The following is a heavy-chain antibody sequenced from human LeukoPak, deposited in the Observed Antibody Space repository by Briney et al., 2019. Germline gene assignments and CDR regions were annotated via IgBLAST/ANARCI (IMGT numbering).Heavy chain of an antibody. CDR2: ISSSSSYI. D-gene: IGHD2-21*01. V-gene: IGHV3-21*01. CDR3: ARVVNLATPDY. J-gene: IGHJ4*02. Sequence: KTGGSLRLSCAASGFTFSSYSMNWVRQAPGKGLEWVSSISSSSSYIYYADSVKGRLTISRDNAKNSLYLQMNSLRAEDTAVYYCARVVNLATPDYWGQGTLVTVSS. CDR1: GFTFSSYS.